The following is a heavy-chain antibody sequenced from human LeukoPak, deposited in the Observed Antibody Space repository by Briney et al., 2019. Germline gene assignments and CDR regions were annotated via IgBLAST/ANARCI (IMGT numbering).Heavy chain of an antibody. J-gene: IGHJ4*02. D-gene: IGHD7-27*01. CDR3: VRDLGHSRHYFEY. Sequence: GGPLRLSCAASGFTFNSFFLNWVRLTPGRELEWVACISQDGSETFYMDSVRGRFTISRDNTKNSLYLQMNSLRAKDTAVYFCVRDLGHSRHYFEYWGQGALVAVSS. V-gene: IGHV3-7*01. CDR1: GFTFNSFF. CDR2: ISQDGSET.